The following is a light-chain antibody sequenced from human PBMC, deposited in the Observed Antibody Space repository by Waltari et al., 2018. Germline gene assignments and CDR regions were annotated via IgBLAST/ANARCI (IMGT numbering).Light chain of an antibody. J-gene: IGKJ1*01. V-gene: IGKV3-15*01. CDR3: QQYNNWLTWS. CDR2: GAS. CDR1: QRVDSN. Sequence: EIVMTQSPATLSVSPGERATLSCRASQRVDSNLAWYQQKPGQAPRLLILGASTRATGIPARFSGSGSGTEFTLTISSLQSEDFAVYYCQQYNNWLTWSFGQGTKVEIK.